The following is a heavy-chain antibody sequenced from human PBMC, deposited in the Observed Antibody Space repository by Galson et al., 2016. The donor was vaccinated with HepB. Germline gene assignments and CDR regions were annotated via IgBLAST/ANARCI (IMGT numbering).Heavy chain of an antibody. V-gene: IGHV1-46*01. Sequence: SVKVSCKASGYTFTNYHIHWVRQAPGQGLEWLGIINPNDGNTVYARELRGRLTLTSDTSTSTVYMELRSLRSDDTAMYYCAREYIGGYFDYWGQGILVSVSS. CDR3: AREYIGGYFDY. CDR2: INPNDGNT. CDR1: GYTFTNYH. D-gene: IGHD3-16*01. J-gene: IGHJ4*02.